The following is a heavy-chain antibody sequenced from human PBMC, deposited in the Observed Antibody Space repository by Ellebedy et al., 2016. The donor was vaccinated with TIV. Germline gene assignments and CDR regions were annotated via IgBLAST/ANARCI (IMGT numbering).Heavy chain of an antibody. V-gene: IGHV1-46*01. J-gene: IGHJ4*02. D-gene: IGHD4-11*01. CDR1: GYTFTSYG. CDR3: ARDPDYSNREYYFDY. Sequence: AASVKVSCKASGYTFTSYGISWVRQAPGQGLEWMGIINPSGGSTSYAQKFQGRVTMTRDTSTSTVYMELSSLRSEDTAVYYCARDPDYSNREYYFDYWGQGTLVTVSS. CDR2: INPSGGST.